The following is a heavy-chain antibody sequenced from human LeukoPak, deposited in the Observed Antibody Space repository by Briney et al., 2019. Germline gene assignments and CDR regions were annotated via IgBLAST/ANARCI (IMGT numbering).Heavy chain of an antibody. V-gene: IGHV5-51*01. J-gene: IGHJ4*02. CDR2: IYPGDADT. Sequence: GESLKISCKGSGYSFTSYWIGLVRQMPGKVLEWMGIIYPGDADTRYRPSFQGPVTISADKSISTAYLQWRSLKASDTAMYSCARLYTTNGGLIYYYFDYWGQGTLVTVSS. CDR1: GYSFTSYW. D-gene: IGHD2-21*01. CDR3: ARLYTTNGGLIYYYFDY.